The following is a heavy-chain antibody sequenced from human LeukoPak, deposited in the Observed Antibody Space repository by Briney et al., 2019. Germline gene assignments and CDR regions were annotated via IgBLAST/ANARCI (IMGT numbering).Heavy chain of an antibody. V-gene: IGHV4-59*01. CDR1: GGSISSYY. CDR3: ARNPSYDILTGYSDYYGMDV. CDR2: IYYSGST. J-gene: IGHJ6*02. Sequence: SETLSLTCTVSGGSISSYYWSWIRQPPGKGLEWIGYIYYSGSTNYNPSLKSRVTISVDTSKSQFSLKLSSVTAADTAVYYCARNPSYDILTGYSDYYGMDVWGQGTTVTVSS. D-gene: IGHD3-9*01.